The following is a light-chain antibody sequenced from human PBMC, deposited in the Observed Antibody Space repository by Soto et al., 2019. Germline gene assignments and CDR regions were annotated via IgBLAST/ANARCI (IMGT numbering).Light chain of an antibody. Sequence: QSVLTQPASVSGSPGQSITISCTGTISDFVVYNYVSWYQQRPGKAPKLMIYGVSNRPSGVSNRFSGSKSGNTASLTISALQADDEADYYCSSHTNSSALQVFGTGTKVTVL. CDR3: SSHTNSSALQV. J-gene: IGLJ1*01. CDR1: ISDFVVYNY. V-gene: IGLV2-14*01. CDR2: GVS.